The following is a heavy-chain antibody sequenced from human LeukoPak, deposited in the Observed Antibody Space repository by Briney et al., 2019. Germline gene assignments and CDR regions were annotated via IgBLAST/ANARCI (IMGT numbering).Heavy chain of an antibody. CDR2: INHSGST. J-gene: IGHJ5*02. D-gene: IGHD6-6*01. Sequence: PSETLSLTCTVSGGSISSSSYYWGWIRQPPGKGLEWIGEINHSGSTNYNPSLKSRVTISVDTSKNQFSLKLSSVTAADTAVYYCARGSSIAARRVGNWFDPWGQGTLVTVSS. CDR3: ARGSSIAARRVGNWFDP. CDR1: GGSISSSSYY. V-gene: IGHV4-39*07.